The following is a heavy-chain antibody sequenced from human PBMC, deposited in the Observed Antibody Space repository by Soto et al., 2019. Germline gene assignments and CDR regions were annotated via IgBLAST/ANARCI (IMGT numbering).Heavy chain of an antibody. Sequence: QVHLVQSGVEVKQPGASVKVSCKASGYTFTNYDVSWVRQAPGQGLEWMGWISVYNGDTDYAQNLQGRVTMTTDTSTNIAYMDLRSMRSDDTAVYYCARDFPYSGSYYGADCWGQGTLVTVSS. V-gene: IGHV1-18*01. CDR3: ARDFPYSGSYYGADC. D-gene: IGHD1-26*01. CDR1: GYTFTNYD. CDR2: ISVYNGDT. J-gene: IGHJ4*02.